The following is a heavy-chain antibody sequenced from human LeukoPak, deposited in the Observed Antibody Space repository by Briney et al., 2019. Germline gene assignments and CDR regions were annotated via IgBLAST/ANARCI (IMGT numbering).Heavy chain of an antibody. V-gene: IGHV3-33*01. CDR2: IWYDGSNK. CDR3: AREYSWYDEFFDY. Sequence: GRSLRLSCAASGFTFSSYGMHWVRQAPGKGLEWVAVIWYDGSNKYYADSVKGRFTISRDNSKNTLYLQMNSLRAEDTAVYYCAREYSWYDEFFDYWGQGTLVTVSS. J-gene: IGHJ4*02. D-gene: IGHD6-13*01. CDR1: GFTFSSYG.